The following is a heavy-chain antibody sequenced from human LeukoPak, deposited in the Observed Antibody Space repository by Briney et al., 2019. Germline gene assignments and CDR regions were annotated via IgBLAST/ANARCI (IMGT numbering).Heavy chain of an antibody. J-gene: IGHJ6*03. CDR2: ISGSSAAI. D-gene: IGHD6-13*01. CDR1: GFSFSNYA. Sequence: GGSLRLSCAASGFSFSNYAMNWVRQAPGKGLEWVSYISGSSAAIYYADSVEGRFTISRDKAKNSLYLQMNSLRAEDTAVYYCARDPSRGYNYYSYMDVWGKGTTVAVSS. V-gene: IGHV3-48*01. CDR3: ARDPSRGYNYYSYMDV.